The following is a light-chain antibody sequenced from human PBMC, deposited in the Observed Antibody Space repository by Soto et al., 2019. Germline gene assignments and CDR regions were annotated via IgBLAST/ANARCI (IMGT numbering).Light chain of an antibody. Sequence: DIQMTQYPSTLSASVGDRVTITCRASQSIGNWLAWYQQKPGKAPKLLIYDVSNLRSGVPSRFGGSGSGTEFTLTISSLQPLDLAAYYCQQYNPSPPWTFGQGTKVEI. CDR3: QQYNPSPPWT. J-gene: IGKJ1*01. CDR2: DVS. CDR1: QSIGNW. V-gene: IGKV1-5*01.